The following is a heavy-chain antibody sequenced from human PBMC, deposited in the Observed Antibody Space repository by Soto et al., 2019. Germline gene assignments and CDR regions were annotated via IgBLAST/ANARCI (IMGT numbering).Heavy chain of an antibody. CDR3: AKQRWLTYLVGAFDI. Sequence: EVQLVESGGGLVQPGRSLRLSCAASGFTFDDYAMHWVRQAPGKGLEWVSGISWNSGSIGYADSVKGRFTISRDNAKNSLYLQMNSLRAEDTALYYCAKQRWLTYLVGAFDIWGQGTMVTVSS. CDR2: ISWNSGSI. D-gene: IGHD6-19*01. V-gene: IGHV3-9*01. J-gene: IGHJ3*02. CDR1: GFTFDDYA.